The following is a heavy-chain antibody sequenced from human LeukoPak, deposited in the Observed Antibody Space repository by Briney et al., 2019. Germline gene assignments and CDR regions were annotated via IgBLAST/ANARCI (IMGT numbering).Heavy chain of an antibody. CDR2: ILLSCDGT. D-gene: IGHD5-24*01. V-gene: IGHV3-23*01. CDR3: AKNLLRDAAYSWYFDL. CDR1: GFTFTTIG. Sequence: SLRLSRAASGFTFTTIGMSWVRQAPGEGLEWGASILLSCDGTTYVDPVKGRFAITRDNSKNTLFLQMNSLRAEDTAVYYCAKNLLRDAAYSWYFDLWGRGTLVTVSS. J-gene: IGHJ2*01.